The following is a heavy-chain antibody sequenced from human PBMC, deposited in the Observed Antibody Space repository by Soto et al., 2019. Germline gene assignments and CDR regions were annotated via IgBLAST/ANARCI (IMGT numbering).Heavy chain of an antibody. J-gene: IGHJ4*02. CDR3: ARESEDLTSNFDY. CDR2: ISSTTNYI. V-gene: IGHV3-21*01. Sequence: EVQLVESGGGLVKPGGSRRLSCAASGFTFTRYSMNWVRQAPGKGLEWVSSISSTTNYIYYADSMKGRFTVSRDNAKNSVYLEMNSLSAEDTALYYCARESEDLTSNFDYWGQGTLVTVSS. CDR1: GFTFTRYS.